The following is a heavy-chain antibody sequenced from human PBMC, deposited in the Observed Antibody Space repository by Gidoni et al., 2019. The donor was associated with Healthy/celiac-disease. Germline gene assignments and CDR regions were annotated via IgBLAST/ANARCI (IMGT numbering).Heavy chain of an antibody. Sequence: EVQLVESGGGLVQPGGSMRLTCAASGFTFSSYSMNWVRQAPGKGLECVSYISSSSSTIYYAHSVNARCTISRDNAKTSLYLQMTSLRADDTAVYYCSRDLDPMMCAVGFDYWGQGTLVTVSS. V-gene: IGHV3-48*01. J-gene: IGHJ4*02. CDR2: ISSSSSTI. CDR1: GFTFSSYS. CDR3: SRDLDPMMCAVGFDY. D-gene: IGHD3-22*01.